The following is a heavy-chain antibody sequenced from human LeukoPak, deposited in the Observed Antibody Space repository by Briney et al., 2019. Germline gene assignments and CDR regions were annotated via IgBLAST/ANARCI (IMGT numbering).Heavy chain of an antibody. V-gene: IGHV4-59*08. D-gene: IGHD4-17*01. J-gene: IGHJ4*02. CDR2: IYYRGST. Sequence: ETLSPTCTVSGGSISSYYWSWIRQPPEKGREWIGYIYYRGSTRYNPSLKSRVTILVDTSKNQFSLKLSSVTAADTAVYYCARQSYGDYFDYWGQGTLVTVSS. CDR3: ARQSYGDYFDY. CDR1: GGSISSYY.